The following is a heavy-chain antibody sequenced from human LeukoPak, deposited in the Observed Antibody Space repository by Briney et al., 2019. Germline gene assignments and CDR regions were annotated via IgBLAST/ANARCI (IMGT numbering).Heavy chain of an antibody. V-gene: IGHV1-2*02. D-gene: IGHD6-19*01. J-gene: IGHJ4*02. CDR2: INPNSGGT. Sequence: ASVKVSCKASGYTFTGYYMHWVRQAPGQGLEWMGWINPNSGGTNYAQKFQGRVTMTRDTSISTAYMELSRLRSDDTAVYYCARVSSSVAGTHDYWGQGTLVTASS. CDR3: ARVSSSVAGTHDY. CDR1: GYTFTGYY.